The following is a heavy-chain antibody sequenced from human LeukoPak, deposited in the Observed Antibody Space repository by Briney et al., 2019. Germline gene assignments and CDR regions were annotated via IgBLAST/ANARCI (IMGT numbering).Heavy chain of an antibody. CDR2: IYYSGST. Sequence: SQTLSLTCTVSGGSINSGGYYWSWIRQLPGKGLEWIGYIYYSGSTYYNPSFKSRVTISVDTSKNQFSLKLSSVTAADTAVYYCVRDSRQLVGIDYWGQGTLVTVSS. J-gene: IGHJ4*02. D-gene: IGHD6-6*01. CDR3: VRDSRQLVGIDY. CDR1: GGSINSGGYY. V-gene: IGHV4-31*03.